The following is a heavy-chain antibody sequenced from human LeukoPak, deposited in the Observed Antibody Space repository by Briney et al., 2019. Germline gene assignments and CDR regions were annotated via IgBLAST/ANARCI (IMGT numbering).Heavy chain of an antibody. V-gene: IGHV4-61*09. J-gene: IGHJ5*02. CDR1: GSSISSGSHY. CDR2: IYTSGGTDNNPGST. D-gene: IGHD1/OR15-1a*01. CDR3: ARLGNKFDP. Sequence: PSQTLSLTCTVSGSSISSGSHYWSWVRQPAGKGLECIGHIYTSGGTDNNPGSTNYNPSLKGLATLSTATSKNQFSPKLISVTAADTAVYYCARLGNKFDPWGQASLVTVSS.